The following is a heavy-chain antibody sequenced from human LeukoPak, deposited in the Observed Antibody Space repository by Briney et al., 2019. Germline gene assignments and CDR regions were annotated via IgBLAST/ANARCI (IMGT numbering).Heavy chain of an antibody. Sequence: GGSLRLSCAASGFTFSSYSMNWVRQAPGKGLEWVSSISSSSSYIYYADSVKGRFTISRDNAKNSLYLQMNSLRAEDTAVYYRARDDGGSDPYFDYWGQGTLVTVSS. CDR2: ISSSSSYI. V-gene: IGHV3-21*01. J-gene: IGHJ4*02. CDR1: GFTFSSYS. CDR3: ARDDGGSDPYFDY. D-gene: IGHD1-26*01.